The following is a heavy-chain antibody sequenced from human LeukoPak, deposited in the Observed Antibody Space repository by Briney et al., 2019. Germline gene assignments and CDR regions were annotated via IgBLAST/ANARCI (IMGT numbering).Heavy chain of an antibody. D-gene: IGHD3-22*01. J-gene: IGHJ3*02. CDR1: GGSISSSSYY. V-gene: IGHV4-39*01. CDR3: ARRRYDNDAFDI. Sequence: SETLSLTCTVSGGSISSSSYYWGWIRQPPGKGLEWIGSIYYSGSTYYNPSLKSRVTISVDTSKNQFSLKLSSVTAADTAVYYCARRRYDNDAFDIWGQGTMVTVSS. CDR2: IYYSGST.